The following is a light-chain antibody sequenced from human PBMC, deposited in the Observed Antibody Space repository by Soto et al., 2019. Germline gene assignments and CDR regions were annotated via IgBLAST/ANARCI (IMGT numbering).Light chain of an antibody. V-gene: IGKV3-15*01. CDR3: QQYYSTPIT. CDR2: GAS. Sequence: EIVMTHSPATLSVSPCERAALSGRASQSVSSNLAWYQQKPGQAPRLLIYGASTRATGIPARFSGSGSGTDFTLTISSLQAEDVAVYYCQQYYSTPITFGQGTRLEI. CDR1: QSVSSN. J-gene: IGKJ5*01.